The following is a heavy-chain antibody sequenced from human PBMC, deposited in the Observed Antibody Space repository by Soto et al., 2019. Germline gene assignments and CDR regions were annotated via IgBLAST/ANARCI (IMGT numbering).Heavy chain of an antibody. CDR1: GGTFSSHS. D-gene: IGHD1-1*01. V-gene: IGHV1-69*13. J-gene: IGHJ6*02. CDR2: IVPIFGPA. Sequence: SVKVSCKSSGGTFSSHSINWVRQAPGQGLEWMGGIVPIFGPANFAKKFQGRVTITADESTTTAYMELSSLASEDTAVYYCATGSFTSTGGRIGYHYNAMDVWGQGTTVTVSS. CDR3: ATGSFTSTGGRIGYHYNAMDV.